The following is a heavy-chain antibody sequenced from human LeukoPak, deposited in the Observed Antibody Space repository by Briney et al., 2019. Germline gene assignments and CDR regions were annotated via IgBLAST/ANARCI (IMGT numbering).Heavy chain of an antibody. V-gene: IGHV4-39*01. CDR1: GGSISSSSYY. J-gene: IGHJ4*02. Sequence: PSETLSLTCTVSGGSISSSSYYWGWIRQPPGKGLEWIGSIYYSGSTYYNPSLKSRVTISVDTSKNQFSLKLSSVTAADTAVYFCAGEGPAAGPRGLDYWGQGTLVTVSS. CDR3: AGEGPAAGPRGLDY. D-gene: IGHD6-13*01. CDR2: IYYSGST.